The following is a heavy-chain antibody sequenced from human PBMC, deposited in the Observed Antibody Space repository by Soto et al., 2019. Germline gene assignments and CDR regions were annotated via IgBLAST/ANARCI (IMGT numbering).Heavy chain of an antibody. CDR1: GFTFSSYS. J-gene: IGHJ5*02. Sequence: GSLRLSWAASGFTFSSYSMNWVRQAPGKGLEWVSSISSSSSYIYYADSVKGRFTISRDNAKNSLYLQMSSLRAEDTAVYYCASQSMAPLGWFDPWGQGTLVTVSS. CDR2: ISSSSSYI. V-gene: IGHV3-21*01. CDR3: ASQSMAPLGWFDP.